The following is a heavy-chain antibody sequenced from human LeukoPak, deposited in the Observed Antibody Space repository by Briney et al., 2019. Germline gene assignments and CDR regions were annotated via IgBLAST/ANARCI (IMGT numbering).Heavy chain of an antibody. Sequence: GGSLRLSCAASGFIFNDYVMSWVRQVPGKGLECVSVISASGGKTYYADSVKGRFTISRDTSKTTISLQMNSLRVEDLAVYFCAKWTRTTRFRGDRARFDSWGQGTLVTVSS. CDR1: GFIFNDYV. CDR3: AKWTRTTRFRGDRARFDS. D-gene: IGHD3-10*01. V-gene: IGHV3-23*01. J-gene: IGHJ4*02. CDR2: ISASGGKT.